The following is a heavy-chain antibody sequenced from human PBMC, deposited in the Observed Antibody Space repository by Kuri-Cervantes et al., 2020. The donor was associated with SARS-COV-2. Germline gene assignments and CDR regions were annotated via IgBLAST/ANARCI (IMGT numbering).Heavy chain of an antibody. CDR2: ISDTGGRT. CDR1: GFTLTNYA. D-gene: IGHD6-13*01. CDR3: IATPGNVGYFQD. V-gene: IGHV3-23*01. Sequence: GESLKISCAVSGFTLTNYAMSWVRLAPGKGLEWVSIISDTGGRTFYADSVEGRFTISRDNFKNTLSLQMNSLRAEDTALYYCIATPGNVGYFQDWGQGTLVTVSS. J-gene: IGHJ1*01.